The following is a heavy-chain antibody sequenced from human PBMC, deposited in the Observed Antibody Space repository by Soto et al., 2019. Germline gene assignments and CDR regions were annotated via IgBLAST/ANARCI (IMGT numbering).Heavy chain of an antibody. J-gene: IGHJ4*02. Sequence: QVQLVQSGAEVKKPGSSVKVSCKASGGTFSSYTISWVRQAPGQGLEWMGRIIPILGIANYAQKFQGRVTITADKTTSTAYMELSSLRSEDTAVYYCAGRFYSSGSDYWGQGTLVTVSS. CDR3: AGRFYSSGSDY. CDR2: IIPILGIA. V-gene: IGHV1-69*02. CDR1: GGTFSSYT. D-gene: IGHD6-19*01.